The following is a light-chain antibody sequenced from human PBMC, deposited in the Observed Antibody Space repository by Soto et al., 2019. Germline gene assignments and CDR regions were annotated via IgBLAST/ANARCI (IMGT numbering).Light chain of an antibody. Sequence: QSVLTQPRSVSGSPGQSVTISCTGTSSDVGGYNYVSWYQQHPGKAPKLMIYDVNKRPSGVPDRFSGSKSGNTASLTISGLQAEDEADYYCSSYTDSYTWVFGGGTKLTVL. CDR2: DVN. CDR3: SSYTDSYTWV. J-gene: IGLJ3*02. CDR1: SSDVGGYNY. V-gene: IGLV2-11*01.